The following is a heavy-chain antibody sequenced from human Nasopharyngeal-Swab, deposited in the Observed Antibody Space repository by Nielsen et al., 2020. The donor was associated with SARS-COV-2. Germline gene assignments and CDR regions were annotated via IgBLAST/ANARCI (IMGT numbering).Heavy chain of an antibody. CDR1: GYTFTSYY. Sequence: ASVKVSCKASGYTFTSYYMHWVRQATGQGLEWMGWMNPNSGNTGYAQKFQGRVTMTRNTSISTAYMELSSLRSEDTAVYYCARGFVWLGAEMVDYWGQGTLVTVSS. J-gene: IGHJ4*02. CDR3: ARGFVWLGAEMVDY. V-gene: IGHV1-8*02. D-gene: IGHD6-19*01. CDR2: MNPNSGNT.